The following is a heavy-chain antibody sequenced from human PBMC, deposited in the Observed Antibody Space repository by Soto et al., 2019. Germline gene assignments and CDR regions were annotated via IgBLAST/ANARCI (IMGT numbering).Heavy chain of an antibody. CDR3: ARGEDAFFYYGLDV. J-gene: IGHJ6*02. V-gene: IGHV4-59*01. Sequence: KPSETLSLTCTVSGGSITSSYWSWIRRPPGKGLEWIAYIYDTGISGYTPSTSYNPSLKSRVTMSVDTSKSQFSLKLTSVTAADMAVYYCARGEDAFFYYGLDVWGQGITVTVSS. CDR2: IYDTGISGYTPST. CDR1: GGSITSSY.